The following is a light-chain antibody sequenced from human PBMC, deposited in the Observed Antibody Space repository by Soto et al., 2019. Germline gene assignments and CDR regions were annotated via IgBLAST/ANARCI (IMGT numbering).Light chain of an antibody. CDR2: EVT. J-gene: IGLJ1*01. Sequence: QSVLAQPASVSGSPGQSITISCTGTSSDVGGYEYVSWYQQHPGKAPKLMIYEVTNRPSGASNRFSGSKSGNTASLTISGLQAEDEADYYCSSYTSSSTYVFGTGTKVTVL. V-gene: IGLV2-14*01. CDR1: SSDVGGYEY. CDR3: SSYTSSSTYV.